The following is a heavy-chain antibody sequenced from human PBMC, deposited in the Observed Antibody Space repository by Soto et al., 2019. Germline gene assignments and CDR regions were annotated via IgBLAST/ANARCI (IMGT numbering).Heavy chain of an antibody. CDR2: ISGSGGST. J-gene: IGHJ6*03. V-gene: IGHV3-23*01. CDR1: GFTFSSYA. CDR3: AKNEGSSWYSNYYYYMDV. Sequence: GGSLRLSCAASGFTFSSYAMSWVRQAPGKGLEWVSAISGSGGSTYYADSVKGRFTISRDNSKNTLYLQMNSLRAEDTAVYYCAKNEGSSWYSNYYYYMDVWGKGTTVTVSS. D-gene: IGHD6-13*01.